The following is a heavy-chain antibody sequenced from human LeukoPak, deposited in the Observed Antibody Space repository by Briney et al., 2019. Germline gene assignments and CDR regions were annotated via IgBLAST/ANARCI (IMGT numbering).Heavy chain of an antibody. J-gene: IGHJ4*02. Sequence: ASVKVSCKASGYTFTSYDINWVRQATGQGLEWVGWMNPNSGNTGYAQKFQGRVTMTRNTSISTAYMELSSLRSEDTAVYYCARGRMDYDSSGYSNDYWGQGTLVTVSS. D-gene: IGHD3-22*01. CDR3: ARGRMDYDSSGYSNDY. V-gene: IGHV1-8*01. CDR1: GYTFTSYD. CDR2: MNPNSGNT.